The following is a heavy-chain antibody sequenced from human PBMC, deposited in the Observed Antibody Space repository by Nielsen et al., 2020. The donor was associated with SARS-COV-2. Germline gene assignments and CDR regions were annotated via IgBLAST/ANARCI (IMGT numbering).Heavy chain of an antibody. CDR2: ISGSGGST. V-gene: IGHV3-23*01. Sequence: GESLKISCAASGFTFSSYAMSWVRQAPGKGLEWVSAISGSGGSTYYADSVKGRFTISRDNSKSTLFLQMHSLRVEDTTLYYCAKDGVVRGDALDLWGQGTMVTVSS. D-gene: IGHD3-10*01. CDR1: GFTFSSYA. CDR3: AKDGVVRGDALDL. J-gene: IGHJ3*01.